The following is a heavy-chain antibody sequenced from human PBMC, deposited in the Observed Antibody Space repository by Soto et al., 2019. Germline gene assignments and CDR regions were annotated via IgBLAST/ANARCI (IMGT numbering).Heavy chain of an antibody. D-gene: IGHD3-3*01. Sequence: PSGTLSLTCGDFGGPISGYYWTWIRQPAGKGLEWIGRIYSSGNTKYNPSLQSRVTMSLDTSNKQFSLRLTSVTAADTAVYYCARGQRFSDWFDPWGQGTLVTVSS. CDR1: GGPISGYY. CDR3: ARGQRFSDWFDP. J-gene: IGHJ5*02. CDR2: IYSSGNT. V-gene: IGHV4-4*07.